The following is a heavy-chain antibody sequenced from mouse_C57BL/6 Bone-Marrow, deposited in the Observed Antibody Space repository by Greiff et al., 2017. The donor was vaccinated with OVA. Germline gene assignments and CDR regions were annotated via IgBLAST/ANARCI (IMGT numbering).Heavy chain of an antibody. CDR3: AKHYGSTPYAMDY. CDR2: ISNLAYSI. D-gene: IGHD1-1*01. J-gene: IGHJ4*01. CDR1: GFTFSDYG. V-gene: IGHV5-15*01. Sequence: DVQLVESGGGLVQPGGSLKLSCAASGFTFSDYGMAWVRQAPRKGPEWVAFISNLAYSIYYADTVTGRFTISREKAKNTLKLEMSSLKAEDTAKYDSAKHYGSTPYAMDYWGQGTSVTVSS.